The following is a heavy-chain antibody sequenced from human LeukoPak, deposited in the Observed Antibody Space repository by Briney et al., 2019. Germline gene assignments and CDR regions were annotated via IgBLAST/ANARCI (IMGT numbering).Heavy chain of an antibody. V-gene: IGHV4-59*01. J-gene: IGHJ4*02. CDR3: ARGGVGYNPGDYFDY. D-gene: IGHD5-24*01. Sequence: SETLSLTCTVSGDSISGYYWSWIRQPPGKGLEWIGYIYYSGGTNYNPSLKSRVTISVDTSRNQFSLRLSSLTAADTAVYYCARGGVGYNPGDYFDYWGQGTLVTVSS. CDR1: GDSISGYY. CDR2: IYYSGGT.